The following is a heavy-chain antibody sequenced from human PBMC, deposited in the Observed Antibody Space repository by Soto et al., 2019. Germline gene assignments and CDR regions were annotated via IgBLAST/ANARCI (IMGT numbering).Heavy chain of an antibody. D-gene: IGHD3-16*01. CDR3: AREGEMPYYYYGLDD. Sequence: QVQLVQSGAEVRKPGASVKVSCKASGYTFTTYGISWVRQAPGQGLEWMGWISGYNGHTKYAQKFQGRVTMTTDTATSTVYMAVRSLRSDDTSVYYCAREGEMPYYYYGLDDWGQGNTVTVSS. J-gene: IGHJ6*02. V-gene: IGHV1-18*01. CDR1: GYTFTTYG. CDR2: ISGYNGHT.